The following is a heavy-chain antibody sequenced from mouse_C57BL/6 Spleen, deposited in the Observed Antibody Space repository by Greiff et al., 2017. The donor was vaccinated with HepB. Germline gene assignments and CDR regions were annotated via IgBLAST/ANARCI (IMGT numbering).Heavy chain of an antibody. CDR1: GFTFSSYT. V-gene: IGHV5-9*01. CDR3: ARRGPKGYFDV. CDR2: ISGGGGNT. Sequence: EVMLVESGGGLVKPGGSLKLSCAASGFTFSSYTMSWVRQTPEKRLEWVATISGGGGNTYYPDSVKGRFTISRDNAKNTLYLQMSSLRSEDTALYYCARRGPKGYFDVWGTGTTVTVSS. J-gene: IGHJ1*03. D-gene: IGHD1-1*02.